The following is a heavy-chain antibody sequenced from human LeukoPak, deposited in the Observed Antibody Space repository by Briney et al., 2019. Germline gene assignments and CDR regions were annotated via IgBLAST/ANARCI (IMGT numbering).Heavy chain of an antibody. CDR3: ARWVRMTTWFDP. V-gene: IGHV1-18*01. CDR1: GYNFISYG. CDR2: ISTYNGNT. D-gene: IGHD4-17*01. Sequence: ASVKVSCKASGYNFISYGITWVRQAPGQGLEWMGWISTYNGNTNYAQKFQGRVTMTTDTSTSTAYMELRSLRSDDTALYYCARWVRMTTWFDPWGQGTLVTASS. J-gene: IGHJ5*02.